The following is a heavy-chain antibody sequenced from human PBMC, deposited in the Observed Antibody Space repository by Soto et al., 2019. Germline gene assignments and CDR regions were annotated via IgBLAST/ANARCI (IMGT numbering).Heavy chain of an antibody. CDR1: GFSFSSNW. J-gene: IGHJ4*02. Sequence: GGSLRLSCTASGFSFSSNWMSWVRQAPGKGPEWVANINQDGSEKYCADSVKGRFTISRDNAKNSLYLQMDSLRVEDTALYYCFNVAFGYWARGTLVTVS. CDR2: INQDGSEK. CDR3: FNVAFGY. V-gene: IGHV3-7*01.